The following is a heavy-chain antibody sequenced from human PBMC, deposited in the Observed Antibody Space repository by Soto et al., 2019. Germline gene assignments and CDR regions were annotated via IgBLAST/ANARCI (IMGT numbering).Heavy chain of an antibody. CDR3: ARETISTMSLAF. J-gene: IGHJ3*01. CDR1: GYTFTDYY. D-gene: IGHD3-9*01. CDR2: INPNTGAT. V-gene: IGHV1-2*02. Sequence: QVHLVQSGTEVKMSGASVKVSCKASGYTFTDYYIHWVRQAPGQGLEWLGWINPNTGATNYAQNLQGRVTMTRDTSISTAYMELSRLKSDVTAVYYCARETISTMSLAFWGQGKRVTVSS.